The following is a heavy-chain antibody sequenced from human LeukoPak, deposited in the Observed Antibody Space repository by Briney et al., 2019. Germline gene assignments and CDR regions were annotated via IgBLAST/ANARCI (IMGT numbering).Heavy chain of an antibody. CDR1: GFTFSSYA. J-gene: IGHJ6*03. CDR2: ITGRGDAA. D-gene: IGHD2-15*01. Sequence: GGSLRLSCAASGFTFSSYAMTWVRQAPGRGMEWVSTITGRGDAANDADSVKGRFTISRDNSKNTLYLQMNSLRAEDTAVYYCGSGGSYYYYYYYMDVWGKGTTVTVSS. CDR3: GSGGSYYYYYYYMDV. V-gene: IGHV3-23*01.